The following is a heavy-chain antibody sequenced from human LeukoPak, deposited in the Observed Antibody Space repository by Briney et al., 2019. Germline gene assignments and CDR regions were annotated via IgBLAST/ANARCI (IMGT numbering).Heavy chain of an antibody. CDR3: ARDASGSSIGLIDL. CDR2: ISTSSTYI. Sequence: GGSLRLSCAASGFIFSHYGMHWVRQAPGKGLEWVSYISTSSTYIYYADSVKGRFSISRDNAQNSLYLHMDSLRAEDTAVYYCARDASGSSIGLIDLWGQGTLVTVSS. V-gene: IGHV3-21*01. J-gene: IGHJ4*02. D-gene: IGHD1-26*01. CDR1: GFIFSHYG.